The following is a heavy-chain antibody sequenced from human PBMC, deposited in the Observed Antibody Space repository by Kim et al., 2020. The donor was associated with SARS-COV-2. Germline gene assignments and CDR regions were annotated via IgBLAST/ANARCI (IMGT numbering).Heavy chain of an antibody. V-gene: IGHV3-74*01. J-gene: IGHJ4*02. D-gene: IGHD4-17*01. Sequence: GGSLRLSCAASGFTFSSNPMHWVRQAPGKGLVWVSRINGDGSSRTYADSERGRFTISRDNVKNTLYLQMNSLRAEDTAVYYCTTDFGGLGGHWGQGTLVTVSS. CDR3: TTDFGGLGGH. CDR1: GFTFSSNP. CDR2: INGDGSSR.